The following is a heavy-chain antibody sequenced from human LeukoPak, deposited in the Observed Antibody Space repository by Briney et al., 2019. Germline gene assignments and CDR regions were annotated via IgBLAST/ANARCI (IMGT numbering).Heavy chain of an antibody. V-gene: IGHV3-48*04. D-gene: IGHD1-26*01. CDR3: ARATELAYYYGMDV. J-gene: IGHJ6*02. Sequence: PGGSLRLSCAASGFTFSSYAMSWVRQAPGKGLEWVSYISSSSSTIYYADSVKGRFTISRDNAKNSLYLQMNSLRAEDTAVYYCARATELAYYYGMDVWGQGTTVTVSS. CDR1: GFTFSSYA. CDR2: ISSSSSTI.